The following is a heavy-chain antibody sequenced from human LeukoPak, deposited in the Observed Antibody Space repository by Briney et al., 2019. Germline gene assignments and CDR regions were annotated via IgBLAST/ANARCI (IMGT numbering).Heavy chain of an antibody. Sequence: SETLSLTCTVSGGSLSSYYWSWIRQPPGKGLEWIGYIYYSGSTNYNPSLKSRVTISVDTSKNQFSLKLSSVTAADTAVYYCARIPTGGSGYYSMDYWGQGTLVTVSS. CDR3: ARIPTGGSGYYSMDY. CDR2: IYYSGST. J-gene: IGHJ4*02. CDR1: GGSLSSYY. D-gene: IGHD3-22*01. V-gene: IGHV4-59*01.